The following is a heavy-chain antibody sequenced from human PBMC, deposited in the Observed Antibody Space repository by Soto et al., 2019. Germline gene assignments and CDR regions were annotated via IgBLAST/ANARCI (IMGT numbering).Heavy chain of an antibody. CDR2: ISAYNGNT. CDR3: ARDGLVEGVLMNAFDI. CDR1: GYTFTSYG. Sequence: ASVKVSCKASGYTFTSYGISWVRQAPGQGLEWMGWISAYNGNTNYAQKLQGSVTMTTDTSTSTAYMELRSLRSDDTAVYYCARDGLVEGVLMNAFDIWGQGTMVTVSS. D-gene: IGHD2-8*01. V-gene: IGHV1-18*01. J-gene: IGHJ3*02.